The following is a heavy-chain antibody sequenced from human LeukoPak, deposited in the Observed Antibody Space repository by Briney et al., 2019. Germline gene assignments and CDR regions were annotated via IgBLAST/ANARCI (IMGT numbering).Heavy chain of an antibody. CDR1: GSSVTNYW. D-gene: IGHD3-10*01. J-gene: IGHJ4*02. Sequence: GESLQISCEGSGSSVTNYWIGGGRQMPGKGLEVMGIIYPDDCDTRYSPSFEGQVTITVDKSINTAYLQWSSLKAADSAIYYRAREGWFGESSFAYWGQGTLATVSS. V-gene: IGHV5-51*01. CDR2: IYPDDCDT. CDR3: AREGWFGESSFAY.